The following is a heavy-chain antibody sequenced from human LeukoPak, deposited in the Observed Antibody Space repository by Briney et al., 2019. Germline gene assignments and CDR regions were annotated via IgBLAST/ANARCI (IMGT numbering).Heavy chain of an antibody. CDR2: IGSSSSYI. CDR3: ARDMRWNVFDY. V-gene: IGHV3-21*01. CDR1: GFTFSSYS. Sequence: GGSLRLSCAASGFTFSSYSMNWVRQAPGKGLEWVSSIGSSSSYIYYADSVKGRFTISRDNAKNSLYLQMNSLRAEDTAVYYCARDMRWNVFDYWGQGTLVTVSS. J-gene: IGHJ4*02. D-gene: IGHD1-1*01.